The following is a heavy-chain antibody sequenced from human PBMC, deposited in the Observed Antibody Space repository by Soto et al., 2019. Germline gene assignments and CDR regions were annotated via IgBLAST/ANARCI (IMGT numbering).Heavy chain of an antibody. CDR3: ARDLGGWPDY. D-gene: IGHD6-19*01. CDR1: GYTFTSYA. CDR2: INAGNGNT. V-gene: IGHV1-3*01. J-gene: IGHJ4*02. Sequence: QVQLVQSGAEVKKPGASVKVSCKASGYTFTSYAIHWVRQAPGQRLEWMGWINAGNGNTKYSQKFQDRVTITRDTSASTAYMGLSSLRSEDTAGYYCARDLGGWPDYWGQGTLVTVSS.